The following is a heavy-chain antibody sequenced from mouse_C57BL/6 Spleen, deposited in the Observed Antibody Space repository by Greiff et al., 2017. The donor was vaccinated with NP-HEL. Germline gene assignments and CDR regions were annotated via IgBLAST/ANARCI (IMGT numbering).Heavy chain of an antibody. V-gene: IGHV2-2*01. D-gene: IGHD1-1*01. CDR1: GFSLTSYG. Sequence: QVHVKQSGPGLVQPSQSLSITCTVSGFSLTSYGVHWVRQSPGKGLEWLGVIWSGGSTDYNAAFISRLSISKDNSKSQVFFKMNSLQADDTAIYYCARNYYGSSLGYFDYWGQGTTLTVSS. CDR2: IWSGGST. J-gene: IGHJ2*01. CDR3: ARNYYGSSLGYFDY.